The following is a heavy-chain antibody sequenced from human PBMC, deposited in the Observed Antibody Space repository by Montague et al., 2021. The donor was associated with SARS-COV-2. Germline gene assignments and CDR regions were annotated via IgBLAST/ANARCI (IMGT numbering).Heavy chain of an antibody. CDR3: ARESGYSRGWRYYYVMDV. CDR2: LYTSGSA. Sequence: SETLSLTCTVSGGSISKYYWTWIRQPAGKGLEWIGRLYTSGSATYNPSLKSRVTMSVDTSKNQFSLNVTSVTAADTAIYYCARESGYSRGWRYYYVMDVWGPGTPVTVS. CDR1: GGSISKYY. J-gene: IGHJ6*02. D-gene: IGHD6-19*01. V-gene: IGHV4-4*07.